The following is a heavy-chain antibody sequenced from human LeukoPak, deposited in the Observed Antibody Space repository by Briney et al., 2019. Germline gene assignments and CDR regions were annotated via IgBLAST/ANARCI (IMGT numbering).Heavy chain of an antibody. Sequence: GGSLRLSCAASGFTFSIYDMHWVRQAPGKGLEWVSFIRYDGSNKYNADSAKGRFTISRDNSKNTLYLQMNSLRPEDTAVYYCAKGTGGATLYFDNWGQGTLVTVSS. D-gene: IGHD3-16*01. CDR3: AKGTGGATLYFDN. CDR1: GFTFSIYD. V-gene: IGHV3-30*02. J-gene: IGHJ4*02. CDR2: IRYDGSNK.